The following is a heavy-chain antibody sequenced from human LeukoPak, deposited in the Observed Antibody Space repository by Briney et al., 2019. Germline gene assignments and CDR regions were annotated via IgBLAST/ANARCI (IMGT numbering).Heavy chain of an antibody. CDR1: GFAFSSFA. J-gene: IGHJ6*03. V-gene: IGHV3-23*01. CDR3: TKELHVAVAVADYYYFYMDV. D-gene: IGHD6-19*01. CDR2: INGGGNTT. Sequence: GGSLRLSCAASGFAFSSFAMGWVRQSPGKGLEWLSTINGGGNTTFYADSVKGRFTISRDNSKNTLYLHMDSLRPDDTAIYFCTKELHVAVAVADYYYFYMDVWVRGTAVTVSS.